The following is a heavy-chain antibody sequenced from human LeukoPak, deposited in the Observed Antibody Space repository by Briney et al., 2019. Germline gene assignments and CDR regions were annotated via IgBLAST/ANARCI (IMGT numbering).Heavy chain of an antibody. CDR1: GFTFSSYA. V-gene: IGHV3-23*01. Sequence: GGSLRLSCAASGFTFSSYAMSWVRQAPGKGLEWVSAISGSGGSIYYADSVKGRFTISRDNSRNTVDVQMNSLRSEDSALYYCAKGGQYDSDSFFDFWGQGTLVTVSS. D-gene: IGHD3-22*01. J-gene: IGHJ4*02. CDR3: AKGGQYDSDSFFDF. CDR2: ISGSGGSI.